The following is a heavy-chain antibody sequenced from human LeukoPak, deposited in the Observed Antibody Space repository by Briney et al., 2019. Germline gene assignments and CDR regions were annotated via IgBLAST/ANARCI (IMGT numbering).Heavy chain of an antibody. J-gene: IGHJ6*02. D-gene: IGHD3-22*01. Sequence: PGRSLRLSCAASGFTFSSYGMHWVRQAPGKGLEWVAVISYDGSNKYYADSVKGRFTISRDNSKNTLYLQMNSLRAEDTAVYYCAKDLYYYDSSGYYSSVFGYYYYYGMDVWGQGTTVTVSS. V-gene: IGHV3-30*18. CDR1: GFTFSSYG. CDR2: ISYDGSNK. CDR3: AKDLYYYDSSGYYSSVFGYYYYYGMDV.